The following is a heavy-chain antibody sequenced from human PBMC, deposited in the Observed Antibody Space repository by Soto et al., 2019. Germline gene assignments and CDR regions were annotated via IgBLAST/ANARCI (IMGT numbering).Heavy chain of an antibody. CDR3: VKDRMRILRLASGAGDY. CDR2: ISYDGTNT. CDR1: GFTFSDYG. D-gene: IGHD1-26*01. V-gene: IGHV3-30*18. Sequence: QVHLVESGGGVVQPGRSLRLSCAASGFTFSDYGMYWVRQAPGKGLEWVAVISYDGTNTFHGDSVKGRFTISRDNSKNALHLQMSSLRVDDSAVYYCVKDRMRILRLASGAGDYWGQGTVVTVSS. J-gene: IGHJ4*02.